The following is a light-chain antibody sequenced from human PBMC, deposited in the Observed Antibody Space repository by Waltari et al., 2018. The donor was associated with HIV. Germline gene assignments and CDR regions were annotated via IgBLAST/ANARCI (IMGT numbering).Light chain of an antibody. CDR3: QQHNSYPRT. Sequence: RVTITCRASQPIGNDLGWYQQKPGKAPKRLIYATSSLQSGVPSRFSGSGSGTDFTLTISSLEPDDYATYYCQQHNSYPRTFGQGTKVEV. CDR1: QPIGND. CDR2: ATS. V-gene: IGKV1-17*01. J-gene: IGKJ1*01.